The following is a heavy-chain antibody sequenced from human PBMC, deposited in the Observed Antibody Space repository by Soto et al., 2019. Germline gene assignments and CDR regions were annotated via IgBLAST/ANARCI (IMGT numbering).Heavy chain of an antibody. CDR2: LSFDGSHS. CDR3: ARDPGKGYWNVGYCYSPDF. Sequence: QVQLVESGGGVVQPGRSLRLSCAASEFTFSDHAMHWVRQAPGKGLAWVALLSFDGSHSYYADSLRARFTISRDNSMNTRFLQMNSLRAEDTAAYCCARDPGKGYWNVGYCYSPDFWGQGTLVTVSS. V-gene: IGHV3-30-3*01. J-gene: IGHJ4*02. CDR1: EFTFSDHA. D-gene: IGHD2-15*01.